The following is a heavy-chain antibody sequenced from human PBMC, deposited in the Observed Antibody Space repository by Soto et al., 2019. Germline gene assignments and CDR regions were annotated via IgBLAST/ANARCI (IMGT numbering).Heavy chain of an antibody. J-gene: IGHJ4*02. CDR3: ARSPSYSSSWEIDY. CDR1: GFTFSSYG. Sequence: GGSLRLSCAASGFTFSSYGMHWVRQAPGKGLEWVAVIWYDGSNKYYADSVKGRFTISRDNSKNTLYLQMNSLRAEDTAVYYCARSPSYSSSWEIDYWGQGTLVTSPQ. CDR2: IWYDGSNK. V-gene: IGHV3-33*01. D-gene: IGHD6-13*01.